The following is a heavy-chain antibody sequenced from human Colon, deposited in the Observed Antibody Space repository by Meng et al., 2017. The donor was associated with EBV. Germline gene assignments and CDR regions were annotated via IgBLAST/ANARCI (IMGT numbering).Heavy chain of an antibody. CDR3: ARVSSGWDYFDY. D-gene: IGHD6-19*01. CDR2: IYYSGST. Sequence: QGQLQESGPGPVKPSQTLSPTCTVSGGSVSSGGYYWTWIRQHPGKGLEWFGHIYYSGSTFYNPSLKRRVIISIDTSKNQFSLNLRSVTAADTAVYYCARVSSGWDYFDYWGQGTLVTVSS. V-gene: IGHV4-31*03. CDR1: GGSVSSGGYY. J-gene: IGHJ4*02.